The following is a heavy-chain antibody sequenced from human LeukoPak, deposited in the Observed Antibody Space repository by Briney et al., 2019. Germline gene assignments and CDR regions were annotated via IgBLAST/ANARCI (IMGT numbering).Heavy chain of an antibody. Sequence: GGSLRLSCAASGFTVSSNYMSWVRQAPGKGLEWVSVIYSGGTTYYADSVKGRFTISRDNSKNTLYLQMNSLRAEDTAVYYCARVDYGDYQYFQHWGQGTLVTVSS. CDR3: ARVDYGDYQYFQH. J-gene: IGHJ1*01. CDR2: IYSGGTT. D-gene: IGHD4-17*01. CDR1: GFTVSSNY. V-gene: IGHV3-53*01.